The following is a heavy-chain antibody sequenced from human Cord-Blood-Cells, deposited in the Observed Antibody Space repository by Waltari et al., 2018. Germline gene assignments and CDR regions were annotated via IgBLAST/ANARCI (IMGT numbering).Heavy chain of an antibody. CDR2: IIPIFGTA. D-gene: IGHD3-10*01. J-gene: IGHJ5*02. CDR3: ARDGGYGSGSYYWFDP. Sequence: QVQLVQSGAEVKKPGSSVKVSCKASGGTISSYAISWVRQAPGQGLEWMGGIIPIFGTANYAQKFQGRVTITADESTSTAYMELSSLRSEDTAVYYCARDGGYGSGSYYWFDPWGQGTLVTVSS. CDR1: GGTISSYA. V-gene: IGHV1-69*01.